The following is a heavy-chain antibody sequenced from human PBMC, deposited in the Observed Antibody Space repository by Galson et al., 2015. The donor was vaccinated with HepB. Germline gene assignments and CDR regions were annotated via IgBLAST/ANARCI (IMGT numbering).Heavy chain of an antibody. V-gene: IGHV3-30*18. CDR1: GFTFSSYG. CDR3: AKDTYYDFWSGPEHYYYGMDF. Sequence: SLRLSCAASGFTFSSYGMHWVRQAPGKGLEWVAVISYDGSNKYYADSVKGRFTISRDNSKNTLYLQMNSLRAEDTAVYYCAKDTYYDFWSGPEHYYYGMDFWGQGTTVTVSS. J-gene: IGHJ6*02. CDR2: ISYDGSNK. D-gene: IGHD3-3*01.